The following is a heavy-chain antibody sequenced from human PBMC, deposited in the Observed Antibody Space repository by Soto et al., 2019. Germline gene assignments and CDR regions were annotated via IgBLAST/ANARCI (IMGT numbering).Heavy chain of an antibody. J-gene: IGHJ5*02. CDR2: IIPIFGTA. CDR3: AKDLTRQLAYWLDP. V-gene: IGHV1-69*13. Sequence: SVKVSCKASGGTFSSYAISWVRQAPGQGLEWMGGIIPIFGTANYAQKFQGRVTITADESTSTAYMELSSLRSEDTAVYYCAKDLTRQLAYWLDPWGQGTQVTVSS. CDR1: GGTFSSYA. D-gene: IGHD6-6*01.